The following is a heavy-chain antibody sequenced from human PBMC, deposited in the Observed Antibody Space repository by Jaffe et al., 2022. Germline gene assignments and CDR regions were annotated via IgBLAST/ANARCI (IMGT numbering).Heavy chain of an antibody. V-gene: IGHV4-59*01. CDR3: ASTIPPGIAVAGTYYYYMDV. CDR1: GGSISSYY. Sequence: QVQLQESGPGLVKPSETLSLTCTVSGGSISSYYWSWIRQPPGKGLEWIGYIYYSGSTNYNPSLKSRVTISVDTSKNQFSLKLSSVTAADTAVYYCASTIPPGIAVAGTYYYYMDVWGKGTTVTVSS. CDR2: IYYSGST. J-gene: IGHJ6*03. D-gene: IGHD6-19*01.